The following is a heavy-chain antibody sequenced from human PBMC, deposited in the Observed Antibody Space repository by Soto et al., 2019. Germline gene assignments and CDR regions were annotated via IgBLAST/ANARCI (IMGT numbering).Heavy chain of an antibody. J-gene: IGHJ3*02. CDR2: IYHSGST. CDR3: ARGRYCISTSCPNDAFDI. Sequence: QLQLQESGSGLVKPSQTLSLTCAVSGGSISSGGYSWSWIRQPPGKGLEWIGYIYHSGSTYYNPALMSRVTISVDRSKNQFSLKLSSVTAADTAVYYCARGRYCISTSCPNDAFDIWGQGTMVTVSS. V-gene: IGHV4-30-2*01. D-gene: IGHD2-2*01. CDR1: GGSISSGGYS.